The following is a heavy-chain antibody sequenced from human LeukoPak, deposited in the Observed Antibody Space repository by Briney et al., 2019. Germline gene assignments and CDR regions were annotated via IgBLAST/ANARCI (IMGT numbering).Heavy chain of an antibody. J-gene: IGHJ5*02. Sequence: SETLSLTCTVSGGSISSYYWSWIRQPAGKGLEWIGHIYTSGSTSYNPSLKSRVTMSIDTSKNQFSLILTSVTAADTAVYYCARDRNQWLRGPFDPWGQGTLVTVSS. V-gene: IGHV4-4*07. CDR2: IYTSGST. CDR1: GGSISSYY. D-gene: IGHD6-19*01. CDR3: ARDRNQWLRGPFDP.